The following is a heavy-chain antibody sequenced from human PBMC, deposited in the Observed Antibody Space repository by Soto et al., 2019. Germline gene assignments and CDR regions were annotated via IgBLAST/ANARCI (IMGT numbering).Heavy chain of an antibody. CDR2: IYYSGST. V-gene: IGHV4-59*01. CDR1: GGSISSYY. Sequence: QVQLQESGPGLVKPSETLSLTCTVSGGSISSYYWSWIRQPPGKGLEWIGYIYYSGSTNYNPSLKSRVTLSVDTSKNQFSLKLSSVPAADTAVYYCARGQLYDFYYMDVWGKGTTVTVSS. J-gene: IGHJ6*03. CDR3: ARGQLYDFYYMDV. D-gene: IGHD3-3*01.